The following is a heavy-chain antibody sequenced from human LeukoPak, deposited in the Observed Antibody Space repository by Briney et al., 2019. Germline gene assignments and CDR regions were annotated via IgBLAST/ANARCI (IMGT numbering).Heavy chain of an antibody. J-gene: IGHJ6*02. Sequence: PGRSLRLSCRGYGFTFGDHAMSWVRQALGKGLEWVGFIRSKAYRGTTEYAASVKGIFTISRDDSTSIAYLQMNSLRIEDTAVYYCARGPIQLWIHNAMDVWGQGTTVTVSS. CDR1: GFTFGDHA. CDR2: IRSKAYRGTT. D-gene: IGHD5-18*01. V-gene: IGHV3-49*04. CDR3: ARGPIQLWIHNAMDV.